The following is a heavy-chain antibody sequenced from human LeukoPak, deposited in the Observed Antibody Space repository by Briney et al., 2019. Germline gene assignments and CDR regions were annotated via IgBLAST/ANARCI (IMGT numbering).Heavy chain of an antibody. CDR1: GCSINSYY. J-gene: IGHJ4*02. Sequence: PSETLSLTCSVSGCSINSYYWGWVRQPVGKGLEWIGRIYTTATTNYIPSLKSRLTMSVDTSKNQFSSKLRSVTAADPAVDYCGGQEYRASYYFVDYWSRGNLVTVSS. V-gene: IGHV4-4*07. CDR3: GGQEYRASYYFVDY. D-gene: IGHD1-26*01. CDR2: IYTTATT.